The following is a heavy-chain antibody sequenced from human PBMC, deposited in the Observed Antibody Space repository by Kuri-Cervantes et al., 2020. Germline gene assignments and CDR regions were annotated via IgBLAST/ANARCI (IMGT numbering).Heavy chain of an antibody. CDR3: ARDEAAHLPFDY. CDR2: INAANGNT. Sequence: ASVKVSCKASGYTFTNYGFTWVRQAPGQGLEWMGWINAANGNTKYSQNFQGRVTITRDTSASTAYMELNSLRAEDTAVYYCARDEAAHLPFDYWGQGTLVTVSS. J-gene: IGHJ4*02. V-gene: IGHV1-18*01. D-gene: IGHD6-6*01. CDR1: GYTFTNYG.